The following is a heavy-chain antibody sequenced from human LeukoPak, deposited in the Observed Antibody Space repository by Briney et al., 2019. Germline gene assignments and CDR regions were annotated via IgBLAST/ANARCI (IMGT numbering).Heavy chain of an antibody. CDR1: GFTVSGNY. D-gene: IGHD6-19*01. CDR2: IYSGGST. J-gene: IGHJ5*02. CDR3: AKSGWYTNCFDP. Sequence: GGSLRLSCAASGFTVSGNYMNWVRQAPGKGLEWVSVIYSGGSTYYADSVKGRFTISRDSSKNTLYLQMHSLRAEDTAVYYCAKSGWYTNCFDPWGQGTLVTVSS. V-gene: IGHV3-53*01.